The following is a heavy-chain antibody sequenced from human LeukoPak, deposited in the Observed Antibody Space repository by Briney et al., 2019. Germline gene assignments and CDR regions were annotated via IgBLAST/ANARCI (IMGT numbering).Heavy chain of an antibody. V-gene: IGHV5-51*01. CDR2: IYPGDSDT. CDR1: GYRFTSYW. D-gene: IGHD2-2*01. CDR3: ARHRPYCSSTSCYQGWFDP. J-gene: IGHJ5*02. Sequence: HGESLKISCKGSGYRFTSYWIGWVRQMPGKGLEWMGIIYPGDSDTRYSPSFQGQVTISADKSISTAYLQWSSLKASDTAMYYCARHRPYCSSTSCYQGWFDPWGQGTLVTVSS.